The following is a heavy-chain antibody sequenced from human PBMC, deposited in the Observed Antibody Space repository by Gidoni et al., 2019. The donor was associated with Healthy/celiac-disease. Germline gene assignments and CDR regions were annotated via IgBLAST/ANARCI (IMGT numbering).Heavy chain of an antibody. Sequence: QVQLVQSGSAVKKPGSPATASCTASGGPFSSYAISWGRQAPGQGLEWMGGIIPSFGTTNYEQKFQDRVTITADESTNTAYKELSNLRSEDTAVYYCARDIAAAGTSGIWFDPWGQGTLVTVSS. J-gene: IGHJ5*02. V-gene: IGHV1-69*01. CDR3: ARDIAAAGTSGIWFDP. D-gene: IGHD6-13*01. CDR2: IIPSFGTT. CDR1: GGPFSSYA.